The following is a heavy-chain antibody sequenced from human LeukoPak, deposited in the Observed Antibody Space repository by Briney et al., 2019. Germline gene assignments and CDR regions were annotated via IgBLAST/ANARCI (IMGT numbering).Heavy chain of an antibody. CDR2: ISGSSRYI. D-gene: IGHD3-9*01. J-gene: IGHJ4*02. CDR1: GFTFSSHC. V-gene: IGHV3-21*01. Sequence: GGSLRLFCAVSGFTFSSHCMNWVRQAPGNGLEWVSDISGSSRYIYYECSVQGLFTISGENAKNSLYLQMNSLRAEDTAVDYCARDFRLRYLDWWGQGTLVTVSS. CDR3: ARDFRLRYLDW.